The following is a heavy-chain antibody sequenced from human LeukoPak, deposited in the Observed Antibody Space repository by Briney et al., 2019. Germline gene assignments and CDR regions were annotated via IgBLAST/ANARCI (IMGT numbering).Heavy chain of an antibody. J-gene: IGHJ4*02. CDR1: GFTFSSYA. CDR2: ISGRGGST. CDR3: EKVRSCSFFDG. D-gene: IGHD2-15*01. Sequence: GGSLRLSCAASGFTFSSYAMSWVPKAPGKGLEWVSPISGRGGSTYYADCVKGRFTISRDNSKNTLYLQMNSLTVEDTAVYYCEKVRSCSFFDGWGEGTLVTAS. V-gene: IGHV3-23*01.